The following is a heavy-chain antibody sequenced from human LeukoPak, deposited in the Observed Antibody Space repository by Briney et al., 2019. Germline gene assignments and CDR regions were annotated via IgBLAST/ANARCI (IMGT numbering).Heavy chain of an antibody. CDR2: IYHSGST. CDR3: ARDDTTFDWYFDL. V-gene: IGHV4-30-2*01. D-gene: IGHD1-14*01. CDR1: GGSISSGGYS. J-gene: IGHJ2*01. Sequence: PSETLSLTCAVSGGSISSGGYSWSWIRQPPGKGLEWIGYIYHSGSTYYNPSLKSRVTISVDRSKNQFSLKLSSVTAADTAVYYCARDDTTFDWYFDLWGRGTLVTVSS.